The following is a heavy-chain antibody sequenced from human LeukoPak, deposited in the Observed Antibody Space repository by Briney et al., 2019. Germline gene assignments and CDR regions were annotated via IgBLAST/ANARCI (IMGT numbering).Heavy chain of an antibody. D-gene: IGHD1-14*01. Sequence: GTSLRLSCAASGFTFINYGMYWIRQAPGKGLEWVATVWYDGNNKYYADSVQGRFTISRDNSRNTLSLQMDSLRVEDTGLYYCARDPDRSGFDYWGQGTLVTVSS. CDR2: VWYDGNNK. CDR1: GFTFINYG. J-gene: IGHJ4*02. CDR3: ARDPDRSGFDY. V-gene: IGHV3-33*07.